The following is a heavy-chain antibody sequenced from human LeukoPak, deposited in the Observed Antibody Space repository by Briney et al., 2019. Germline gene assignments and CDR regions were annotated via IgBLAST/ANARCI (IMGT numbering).Heavy chain of an antibody. Sequence: GGSLRLSCAASGFTFSSYAMSWVRQAPGKGLEWVSAISGSGGSTYYADSVKGRFTISRDTSKNTLYLQMNSPRAEDTAVYYCAKNYGSASYYTHPLPHYYYSYMDVWGKGTTVTVSS. D-gene: IGHD3-10*01. V-gene: IGHV3-23*01. CDR3: AKNYGSASYYTHPLPHYYYSYMDV. CDR2: ISGSGGST. CDR1: GFTFSSYA. J-gene: IGHJ6*03.